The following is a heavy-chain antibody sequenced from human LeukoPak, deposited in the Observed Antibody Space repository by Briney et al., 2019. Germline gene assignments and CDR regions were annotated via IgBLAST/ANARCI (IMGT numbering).Heavy chain of an antibody. CDR1: GGSISSYY. D-gene: IGHD5-18*01. V-gene: IGHV4-59*01. J-gene: IGHJ4*02. CDR3: ARVYKSGYSYELDY. Sequence: SETLSLTCTVSGGSISSYYWSWIRQPPGKGLEWIGYIYYSGSTNYNPSLKSRVTISVDTSKNQFSLKLSSVTAADTAVYYCARVYKSGYSYELDYWGQGTLVTVSS. CDR2: IYYSGST.